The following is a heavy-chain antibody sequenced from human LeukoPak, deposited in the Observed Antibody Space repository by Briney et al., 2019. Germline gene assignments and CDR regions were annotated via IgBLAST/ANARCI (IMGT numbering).Heavy chain of an antibody. J-gene: IGHJ4*02. V-gene: IGHV3-30*02. D-gene: IGHD3-22*01. CDR1: GFTFSSYG. CDR3: AKRNGYYDNSGYSDY. Sequence: GALRLSCAASGFTFSSYGMYWVRQAPGKGLQWLAFIRYDGSNAYYADTVKGRFTISRDNSKNTLYLQMNGLRTEDTAMYYCAKRNGYYDNSGYSDYWGQGTLVTVSP. CDR2: IRYDGSNA.